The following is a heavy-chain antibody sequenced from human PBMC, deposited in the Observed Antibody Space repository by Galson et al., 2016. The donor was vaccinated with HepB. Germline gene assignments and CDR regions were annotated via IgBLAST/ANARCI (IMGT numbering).Heavy chain of an antibody. J-gene: IGHJ4*02. Sequence: SVKVSCKASGYTFTDYYIHWVRQAPGHGPEWMGWLSNSGGTKYAQKFQGWVTMTRDTSISTAYMELSRLRSDDTAVYYCARAGIDGVYCSGRSCSHFDYWGQGTLVSVSS. D-gene: IGHD2-15*01. CDR3: ARAGIDGVYCSGRSCSHFDY. CDR1: GYTFTDYY. V-gene: IGHV1-2*04. CDR2: LSNSGGT.